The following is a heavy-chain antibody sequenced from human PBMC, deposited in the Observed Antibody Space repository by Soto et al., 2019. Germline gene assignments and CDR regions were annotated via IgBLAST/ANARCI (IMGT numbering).Heavy chain of an antibody. V-gene: IGHV1-69*12. CDR1: GGTFSSYA. CDR3: ARAYGIVVVTWYFDL. D-gene: IGHD2-21*02. Sequence: QVQLVQSGAEVKKPGSSVKVSCKASGGTFSSYAISWVRQAPGQGLEWMGGIIPIFGTANYAQKFQGRVTIPADESTSTAYMELSGLRSEDTAVYYCARAYGIVVVTWYFDLWGRGTLVTVSS. J-gene: IGHJ2*01. CDR2: IIPIFGTA.